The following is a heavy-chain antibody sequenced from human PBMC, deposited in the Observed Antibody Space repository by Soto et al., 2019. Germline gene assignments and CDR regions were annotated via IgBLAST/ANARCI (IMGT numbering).Heavy chain of an antibody. V-gene: IGHV3-30*18. D-gene: IGHD2-15*01. CDR3: AKDHRNGGSRVDY. Sequence: QVQLVESGGGVVQPGRSLRLSCAASRFSFRAHGMHWVRQAPGKGREWVAVISYDGSSTYYADSVKGRFTISRDNSNNALYLQMSNLRPEDTAVYFCAKDHRNGGSRVDYWGQGTLVTVSS. CDR1: RFSFRAHG. J-gene: IGHJ4*02. CDR2: ISYDGSST.